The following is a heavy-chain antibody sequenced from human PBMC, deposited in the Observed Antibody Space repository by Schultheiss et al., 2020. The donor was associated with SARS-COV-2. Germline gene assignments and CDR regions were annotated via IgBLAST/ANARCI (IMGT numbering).Heavy chain of an antibody. CDR1: GYTFTGYY. CDR2: INFNNGGT. CDR3: AITTPSVTRNF. D-gene: IGHD4-11*01. Sequence: ASVKVSCKASGYTFTGYYMHWVRQAPGQGLEWMGWINFNNGGTNYAQKFQGRVTMTRDTSISTAYMELSRLRSDDTAVYYCAITTPSVTRNFWGQGTLVTVSS. J-gene: IGHJ4*02. V-gene: IGHV1-2*02.